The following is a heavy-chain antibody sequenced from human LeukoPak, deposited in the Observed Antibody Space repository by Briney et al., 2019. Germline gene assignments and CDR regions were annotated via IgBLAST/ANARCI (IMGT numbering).Heavy chain of an antibody. Sequence: SETLSLTCAVYGGSFSGYYWSWVRQPPGKGLEWIGEINHSGSTNYNPSLKSRVTISVDTSKNQFSLKLSSVTAADTAVYYCARLKGVPAGLWGQGTLVTVSS. V-gene: IGHV4-34*01. D-gene: IGHD2-2*01. CDR3: ARLKGVPAGL. CDR1: GGSFSGYY. CDR2: INHSGST. J-gene: IGHJ4*02.